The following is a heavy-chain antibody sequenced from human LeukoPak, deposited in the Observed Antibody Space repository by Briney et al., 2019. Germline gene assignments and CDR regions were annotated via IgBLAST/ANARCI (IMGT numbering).Heavy chain of an antibody. CDR1: GDSISSGDYY. J-gene: IGHJ4*02. CDR3: ARVGRWNRGGFDY. D-gene: IGHD1-1*01. Sequence: SQTLSLTCTVSGDSISSGDYYWSWIRQPAGKGLEWIGRISSSGSTNYNPSLKSRVTISVDTSKNQFSLKLSSVTAADTAVYYCARVGRWNRGGFDYWGQGTLVTVSS. CDR2: ISSSGST. V-gene: IGHV4-61*02.